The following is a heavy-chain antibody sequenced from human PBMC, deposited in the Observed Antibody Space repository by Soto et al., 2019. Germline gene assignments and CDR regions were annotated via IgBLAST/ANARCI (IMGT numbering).Heavy chain of an antibody. J-gene: IGHJ4*02. CDR1: GYTFTSYA. CDR3: ARVYSGYDGLDY. Sequence: ASVKVSCKSSGYTFTSYAMHCVRQAPGQRLEWMGWINAGNGNTKYSQKFQGRVTITRDTSASTAYMELSSLRSEDTAVYYCARVYSGYDGLDYWGQGTLVTVSS. D-gene: IGHD5-12*01. CDR2: INAGNGNT. V-gene: IGHV1-3*01.